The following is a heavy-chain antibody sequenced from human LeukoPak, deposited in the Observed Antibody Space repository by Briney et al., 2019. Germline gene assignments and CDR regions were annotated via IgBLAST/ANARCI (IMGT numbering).Heavy chain of an antibody. CDR2: INSDGSDT. CDR1: GFTFSSYW. D-gene: IGHD6-25*01. Sequence: GGSLRLSCAASGFTFSSYWMHWVRQAPGKGLVWVSRINSDGSDTTNADSVKGRFTISRDNAKDTVYLQMNSLRAEDTAVYYCAKGGYYADDAFDMWGQGTSVTVSS. V-gene: IGHV3-74*01. CDR3: AKGGYYADDAFDM. J-gene: IGHJ3*02.